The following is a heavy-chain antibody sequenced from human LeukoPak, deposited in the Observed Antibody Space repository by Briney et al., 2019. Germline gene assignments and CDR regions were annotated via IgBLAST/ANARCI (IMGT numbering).Heavy chain of an antibody. CDR2: IYYSGST. V-gene: IGHV4-59*11. D-gene: IGHD2-2*01. J-gene: IGHJ6*02. CDR3: ARGFVVVPAAFYYYYYGMDV. Sequence: PSETLSLTCTVSGGSISSHYWSWIRQPPGKGLEWIGYIYYSGSTNYNPSLKSRVTISVDTSKNQFSLKLSSVTAEDTAVYYCARGFVVVPAAFYYYYYGMDVWGQGTTVTVSS. CDR1: GGSISSHY.